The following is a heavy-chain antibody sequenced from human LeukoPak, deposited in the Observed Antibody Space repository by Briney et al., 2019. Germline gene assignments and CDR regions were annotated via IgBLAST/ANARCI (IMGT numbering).Heavy chain of an antibody. CDR1: ACSISSGSYY. CDR2: IYTSGSI. D-gene: IGHD3-22*01. J-gene: IGHJ3*02. Sequence: SSETLSRTCTVSACSISSGSYYWSWIRQPAGKGLEWIGRIYTSGSINYNPSLKSRVTVSVDTSKNQFSLKLSSVTAADTAVYYCARENSSCYYFPDAFDISGQRTMVTVSS. V-gene: IGHV4-61*02. CDR3: ARENSSCYYFPDAFDI.